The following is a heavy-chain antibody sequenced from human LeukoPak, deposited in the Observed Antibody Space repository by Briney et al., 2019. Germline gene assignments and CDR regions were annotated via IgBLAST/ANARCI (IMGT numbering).Heavy chain of an antibody. D-gene: IGHD1-26*01. Sequence: GASVKVSFKASGYTFTSYGISWVRQAPGQGLEWMGWISAYNGNTNYAQKLQGRVTMTTDTSTSTAYMELRSLRSDDTAVYYCARDQGGGQNYNWFDPWGQGTLVTVSS. CDR3: ARDQGGGQNYNWFDP. J-gene: IGHJ5*02. CDR2: ISAYNGNT. V-gene: IGHV1-18*01. CDR1: GYTFTSYG.